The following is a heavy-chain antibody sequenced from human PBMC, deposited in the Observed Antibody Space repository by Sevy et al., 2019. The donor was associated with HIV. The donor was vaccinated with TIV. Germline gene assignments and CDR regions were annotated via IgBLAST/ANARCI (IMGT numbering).Heavy chain of an antibody. Sequence: GGSLRLSCAASGFSFSQYSMNWVRQAPGKGLEWLSYISGTSGTIYYAASVKGGFTISRDNAKNSVYLQMNSLRDEDTAVYYCARVVLYYDANYCDYWGQGALVTVSS. D-gene: IGHD3-22*01. J-gene: IGHJ4*02. CDR1: GFSFSQYS. CDR2: ISGTSGTI. V-gene: IGHV3-48*02. CDR3: ARVVLYYDANYCDY.